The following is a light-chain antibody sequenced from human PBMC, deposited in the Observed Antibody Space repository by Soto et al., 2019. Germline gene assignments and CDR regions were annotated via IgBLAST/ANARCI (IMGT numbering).Light chain of an antibody. V-gene: IGLV1-40*01. J-gene: IGLJ2*01. CDR1: SSNIGAGYH. CDR3: QSFDSSLSGGVI. Sequence: QSVLTQPPSVSGAPGQRVTISCSGSSSNIGAGYHVNWYRQLPGTAPKLLIYNDNNRPSGVPDRFSGSKSGTSASLAITGLQADDEADYYCQSFDSSLSGGVIFGGGTQLTVL. CDR2: NDN.